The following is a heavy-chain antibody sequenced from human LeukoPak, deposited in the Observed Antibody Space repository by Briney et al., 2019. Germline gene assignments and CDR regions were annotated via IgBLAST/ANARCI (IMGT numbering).Heavy chain of an antibody. Sequence: SETLSLTCTVSGGSISSYYWSWIRQPTGKGLDWIGRIYTSGSTNNPSLKSRVTLSVDTSKNQFSLKLSSVTAADTAVYYCARRGYSSGWFDYWGQGTLVTVSS. D-gene: IGHD6-19*01. CDR1: GGSISSYY. CDR2: IYTSGST. J-gene: IGHJ4*02. CDR3: ARRGYSSGWFDY. V-gene: IGHV4-4*07.